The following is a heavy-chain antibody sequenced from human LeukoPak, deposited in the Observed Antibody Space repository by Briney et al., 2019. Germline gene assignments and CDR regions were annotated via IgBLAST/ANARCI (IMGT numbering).Heavy chain of an antibody. Sequence: GGSLRLSCAASGFTFSSFWMIWVRQAPGKGLEWVGRIKRKTDGGTTDYAAPVKGRFTISRDDSKNTLYLQMNSLKTEDTAVYYCTTTYYYDSSAYYYGDPWGQGTLVTVSS. CDR2: IKRKTDGGTT. J-gene: IGHJ5*02. CDR1: GFTFSSFW. D-gene: IGHD3-22*01. CDR3: TTTYYYDSSAYYYGDP. V-gene: IGHV3-15*01.